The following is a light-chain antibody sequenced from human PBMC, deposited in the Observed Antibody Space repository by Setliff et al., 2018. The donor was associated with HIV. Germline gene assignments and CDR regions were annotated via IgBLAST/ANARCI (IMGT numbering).Light chain of an antibody. CDR1: SSDIGGYNY. Sequence: ALTQPRSVSGSPGQSDTFSCTGASSDIGGYNYVSWYQQHPGKAPKLLIYDITKRPSGVPDRFSGFKSGNTASLTISGLQAEDEADYYCCSYAGNFVFVFGGGTKVTVL. V-gene: IGLV2-11*01. CDR2: DIT. J-gene: IGLJ1*01. CDR3: CSYAGNFVFV.